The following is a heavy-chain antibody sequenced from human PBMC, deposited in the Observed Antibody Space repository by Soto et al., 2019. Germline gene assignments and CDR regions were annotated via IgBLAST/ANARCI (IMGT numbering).Heavy chain of an antibody. V-gene: IGHV3-33*01. J-gene: IGHJ3*02. D-gene: IGHD2-2*01. CDR3: ARDRCSSTSCYWFRGGDAFDI. CDR1: GFTFSSYG. CDR2: IWYDGSNK. Sequence: QVQLVESVGGVVQPGRSLRLSCAASGFTFSSYGMHWVRQAPGKGLEWVAVIWYDGSNKYYADSVKGRFTISRDNSKNTLYLQMNSLRAEDTAVYYCARDRCSSTSCYWFRGGDAFDIWGQGTMVTVSS.